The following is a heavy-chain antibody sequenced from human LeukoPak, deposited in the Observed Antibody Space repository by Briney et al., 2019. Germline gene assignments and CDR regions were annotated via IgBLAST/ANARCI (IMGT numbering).Heavy chain of an antibody. D-gene: IGHD5-12*01. Sequence: TGESRRLSWAASGFTFRRYGMSVVRQSPGKGLESVSNIDQDGSEKYYLDCAKGRFTISRDNSKNTLYLQMNSLRAEDAAVYYCARGNRGGYDGRYYFDYWGQGTLVTVSS. CDR2: IDQDGSEK. V-gene: IGHV3-7*01. CDR1: GFTFRRYG. CDR3: ARGNRGGYDGRYYFDY. J-gene: IGHJ4*02.